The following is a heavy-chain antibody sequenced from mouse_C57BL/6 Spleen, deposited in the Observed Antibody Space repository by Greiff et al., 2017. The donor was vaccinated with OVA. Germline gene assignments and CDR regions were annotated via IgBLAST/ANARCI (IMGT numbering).Heavy chain of an antibody. Sequence: VQLQQPGAELVKPGASVKLSCKASGYTFTSYWMHWVKQRPGQGLEWIGMIHPNSGSTNYNEKFKSKATLTVDKSSSTAYMQLSSLTSEDSAVYYCARNWDGGYYFDYWGQGTTLTVSS. CDR2: IHPNSGST. V-gene: IGHV1-64*01. CDR3: ARNWDGGYYFDY. CDR1: GYTFTSYW. D-gene: IGHD4-1*01. J-gene: IGHJ2*01.